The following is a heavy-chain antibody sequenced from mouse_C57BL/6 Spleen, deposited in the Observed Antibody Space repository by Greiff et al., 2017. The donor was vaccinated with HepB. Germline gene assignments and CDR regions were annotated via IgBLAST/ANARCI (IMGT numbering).Heavy chain of an antibody. Sequence: EVQLQESGPGLVKPSQSLSLTCSVTGYSITSGYYWNWIRQFPGNKLEWMGYISYDGSNNYNPSLKNRISITRDTSKNQFFLKLNSVTTEDTATYYCARAGTFLFDYWGQGTTLTVSS. CDR1: GYSITSGYY. V-gene: IGHV3-6*01. J-gene: IGHJ2*01. D-gene: IGHD3-3*01. CDR2: ISYDGSN. CDR3: ARAGTFLFDY.